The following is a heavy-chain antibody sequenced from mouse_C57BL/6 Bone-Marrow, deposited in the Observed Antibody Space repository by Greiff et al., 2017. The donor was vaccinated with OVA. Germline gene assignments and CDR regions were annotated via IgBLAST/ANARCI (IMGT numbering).Heavy chain of an antibody. CDR2: IYPRDGST. CDR1: GYTFTSYD. Sequence: QVQLKQSGPELVKPGASVKLSCKASGYTFTSYDINWVKQRPGQGLEWIGWIYPRDGSTKYNEKFKGKATLTVDTSSSTAYMELHSLTSEDSAVYFCARDGNYENPAMDYWGQGTSVTVSS. CDR3: ARDGNYENPAMDY. V-gene: IGHV1-85*01. J-gene: IGHJ4*01. D-gene: IGHD2-1*01.